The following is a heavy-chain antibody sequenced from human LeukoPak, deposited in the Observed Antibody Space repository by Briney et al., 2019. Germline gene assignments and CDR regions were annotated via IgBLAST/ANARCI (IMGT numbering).Heavy chain of an antibody. J-gene: IGHJ3*02. Sequence: PSETLSLTCTVSGGSISSYYWSWIRQPAGKGLEWIGLIYTSGSTNYNPSLKSRVTMSVDTSKNQFSLKLSSVTAADTAVYYCARFRLGHSGSYYDDDAFDIWGQGTMVTVSS. D-gene: IGHD1-26*01. CDR1: GGSISSYY. CDR3: ARFRLGHSGSYYDDDAFDI. CDR2: IYTSGST. V-gene: IGHV4-4*07.